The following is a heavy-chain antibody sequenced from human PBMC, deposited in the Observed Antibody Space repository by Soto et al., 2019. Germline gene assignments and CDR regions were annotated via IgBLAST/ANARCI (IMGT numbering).Heavy chain of an antibody. V-gene: IGHV3-23*01. CDR1: GFTFSSYA. CDR3: AKRRGAGGHFDY. Sequence: DVQLLESGGGLVQPEGSLRLSCAASGFTFSSYAMGWVRQGPGKGLEWVAVVSIGGSTHYADSVRGRFTISRDNSKNTLSLQMNSLTAEVTAVYFCAKRRGAGGHFDYWGQGALVTVS. J-gene: IGHJ4*02. CDR2: VSIGGST. D-gene: IGHD2-15*01.